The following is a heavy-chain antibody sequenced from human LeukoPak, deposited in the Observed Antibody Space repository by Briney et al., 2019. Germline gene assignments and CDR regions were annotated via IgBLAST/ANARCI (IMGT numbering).Heavy chain of an antibody. CDR2: IIPIFGTA. V-gene: IGHV1-69*13. Sequence: ASVKVSCKASGGTFSSYAISWVRQAPGQGLEWMGGIIPIFGTANYAQKFQGRVTITADESTSTAYMELSSLRSEDTAVYYCARRLYSSSWNWFDPWGQGTLVTVSS. CDR3: ARRLYSSSWNWFDP. J-gene: IGHJ5*02. D-gene: IGHD6-13*01. CDR1: GGTFSSYA.